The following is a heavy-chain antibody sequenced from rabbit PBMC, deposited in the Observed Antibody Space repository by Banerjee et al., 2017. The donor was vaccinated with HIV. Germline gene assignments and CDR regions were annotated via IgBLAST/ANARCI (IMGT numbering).Heavy chain of an antibody. CDR3: ARDDIFDGAGYALNL. Sequence: QQLEESGGDLVKPGASLTLTCTASGFSFSSGYDMCWVRQAPGKGLEWIGCIVTDSGGTYYASWAKGRFTISSASSTTVTLQMTSLTAADTATYFCARDDIFDGAGYALNLWGPGTLVTVS. CDR1: GFSFSSGYD. CDR2: IVTDSGGT. D-gene: IGHD6-1*01. J-gene: IGHJ4*01. V-gene: IGHV1S40*01.